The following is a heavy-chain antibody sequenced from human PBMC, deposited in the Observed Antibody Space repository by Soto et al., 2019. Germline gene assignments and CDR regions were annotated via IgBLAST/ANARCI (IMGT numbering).Heavy chain of an antibody. CDR2: ISSSSSYT. CDR1: GFTFSYYY. V-gene: IGHV3-11*06. Sequence: PGGSLRLSCAASGFTFSYYYMSWIRQAPGKGLEWVSYISSSSSYTNYADSVKGRFTISRDNAKNSLYLQMNSLRAEDTAVYYCARGSSSWFDPWGQGTLVTVSS. CDR3: ARGSSSWFDP. D-gene: IGHD6-13*01. J-gene: IGHJ5*02.